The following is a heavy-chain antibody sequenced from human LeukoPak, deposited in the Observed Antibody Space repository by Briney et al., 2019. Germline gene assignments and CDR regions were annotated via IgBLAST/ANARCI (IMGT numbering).Heavy chain of an antibody. CDR2: INHSGST. CDR3: ARSYYYGSGSYSVWFDP. D-gene: IGHD3-10*01. V-gene: IGHV4-34*01. J-gene: IGHJ5*02. CDR1: GGSFSGYY. Sequence: SETLSLTCAVYGGSFSGYYWSWIRQPPGKGLEWIGEINHSGSTNYNPSLKSRVTISVDTSKNQFSLKLSSVTAADTAVYYCARSYYYGSGSYSVWFDPWGQGTLVTVSS.